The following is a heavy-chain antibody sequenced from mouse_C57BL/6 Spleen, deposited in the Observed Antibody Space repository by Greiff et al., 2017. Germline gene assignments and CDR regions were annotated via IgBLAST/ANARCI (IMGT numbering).Heavy chain of an antibody. J-gene: IGHJ4*01. CDR2: INYDGSST. CDR3: ARDPRTGAMDY. Sequence: DVHLVESEGGLVQPGSSMKLSCTASGFTFSDYYMAWVRQVPEKGLEWVANINYDGSSTYYLDSLKSRFIISRDNAKNILYLQMSSLKSEDTATYYCARDPRTGAMDYWGQGTSVTVSS. V-gene: IGHV5-16*01. CDR1: GFTFSDYY.